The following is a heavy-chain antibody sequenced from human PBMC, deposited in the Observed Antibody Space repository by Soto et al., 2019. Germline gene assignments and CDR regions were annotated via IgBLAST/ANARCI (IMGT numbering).Heavy chain of an antibody. V-gene: IGHV1-69*01. D-gene: IGHD6-13*01. CDR2: IIPIFGTA. CDR3: AEGHLYRSSWDYYYYGMAL. Sequence: QVQLVQSGAEVKKPGSSVKVSCKASGGTFSSYAISWVRQAPGQGLEWMGGIIPIFGTANYAQKFQGRVTIPADASTSIAYMDLSSLRSEDTAVYYCAEGHLYRSSWDYYYYGMALWGQGTTVTVSS. J-gene: IGHJ6*02. CDR1: GGTFSSYA.